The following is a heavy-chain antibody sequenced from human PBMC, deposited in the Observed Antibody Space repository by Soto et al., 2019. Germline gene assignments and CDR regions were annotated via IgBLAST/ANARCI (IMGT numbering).Heavy chain of an antibody. D-gene: IGHD1-26*01. CDR3: ARDRRAEIVLVSPTSNRFDP. Sequence: EVQLVESGGGLVQPGGSLRLSCAVSGFTFSDYWMHWVRQAPGKELVSVSRINGDGRVTTYADSVKGRFTISRDNARNTLYLQMNSLRAEDTAVYYCARDRRAEIVLVSPTSNRFDPWGQGTVVTVSS. CDR1: GFTFSDYW. V-gene: IGHV3-74*01. CDR2: INGDGRVT. J-gene: IGHJ5*02.